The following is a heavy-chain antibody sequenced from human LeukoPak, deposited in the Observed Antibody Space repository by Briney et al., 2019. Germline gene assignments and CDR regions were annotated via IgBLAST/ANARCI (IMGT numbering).Heavy chain of an antibody. J-gene: IGHJ4*02. V-gene: IGHV3-33*01. CDR2: TWDDGSNK. CDR1: RFTFSDSG. D-gene: IGHD1-14*01. Sequence: HPGGSLRLSCAASRFTFSDSGMPWVRQAPGKGLEWVAFTWDDGSNKYYADSVKGRFTISRDNSMNTLYVQMNSLRAEDTAVYYCARGRGNHPYFDFWGQGTLVTVSS. CDR3: ARGRGNHPYFDF.